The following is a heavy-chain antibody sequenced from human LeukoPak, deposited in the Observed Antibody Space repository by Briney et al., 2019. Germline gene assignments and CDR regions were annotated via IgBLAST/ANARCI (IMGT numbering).Heavy chain of an antibody. J-gene: IGHJ4*02. CDR1: GGTFSSYA. CDR3: ARLPNRMAFDY. Sequence: SVKVSCKASGGTFSSYAISWVRQAPGQGLEWMGRIIPILGIANYAQKFQGRVTITADKSTSTAHMELSSLRSEDTAVYYCARLPNRMAFDYWGQGTLVTVSS. V-gene: IGHV1-69*04. D-gene: IGHD5-24*01. CDR2: IIPILGIA.